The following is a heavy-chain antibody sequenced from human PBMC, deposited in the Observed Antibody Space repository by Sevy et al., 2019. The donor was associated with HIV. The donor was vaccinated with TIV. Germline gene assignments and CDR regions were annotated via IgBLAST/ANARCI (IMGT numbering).Heavy chain of an antibody. Sequence: GGSLRLSCAASGFTFSSYGMHWVRQAPGKGLEWVAFIRYDGSNKYYADSVKGRFTISRDNSKNTLYLQMNSLRAEDTAVYYCTKDPYYGDYFDYWGQGTLVTVSS. CDR2: IRYDGSNK. V-gene: IGHV3-30*02. CDR3: TKDPYYGDYFDY. D-gene: IGHD4-17*01. J-gene: IGHJ4*02. CDR1: GFTFSSYG.